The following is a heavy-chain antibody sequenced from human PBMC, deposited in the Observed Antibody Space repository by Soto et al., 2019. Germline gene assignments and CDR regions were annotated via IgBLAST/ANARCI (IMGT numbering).Heavy chain of an antibody. V-gene: IGHV4-34*01. CDR1: GGSFSGYY. D-gene: IGHD3-3*01. CDR3: ARAVAVDFWSGYYTWFRVHFDY. Sequence: SATLSLTCAVYGGSFSGYYWSWIRQPPGKGLEWMGEINHSGSTNYNPSLKSRVTISVDTSKNQFSLKLSSVTAADTAVYYCARAVAVDFWSGYYTWFRVHFDYWGQGTLVTVS. J-gene: IGHJ4*02. CDR2: INHSGST.